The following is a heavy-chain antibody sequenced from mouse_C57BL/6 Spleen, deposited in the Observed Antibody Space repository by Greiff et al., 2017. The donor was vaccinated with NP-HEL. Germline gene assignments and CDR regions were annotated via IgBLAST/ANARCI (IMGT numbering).Heavy chain of an antibody. Sequence: VQLQQSGAELVKPGASVKMSCKASGYTFTSYWITWVKQRPGQGLEWIGDIYPGSGSTNYNEKFKSKATLTVDTSSSTAYMQLSSLTSEDSAVYYCARSGDYDYGNFWFAYWGQGTLVTVSA. J-gene: IGHJ3*01. CDR1: GYTFTSYW. CDR3: ARSGDYDYGNFWFAY. V-gene: IGHV1-55*01. CDR2: IYPGSGST. D-gene: IGHD2-1*01.